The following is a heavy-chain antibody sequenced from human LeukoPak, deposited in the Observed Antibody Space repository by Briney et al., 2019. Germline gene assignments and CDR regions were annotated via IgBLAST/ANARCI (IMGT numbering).Heavy chain of an antibody. Sequence: PGGSLRLSCAASGFTLSDYYMSWIRQAPGKGLEWVSYISSSGSTIYYADSVKGRFTISRDNAKNSLYLQMNSLRAEDTAVYYCASYLCSSTSCQGASFDYWGQGTLVSVSS. J-gene: IGHJ4*02. D-gene: IGHD2-2*01. CDR1: GFTLSDYY. V-gene: IGHV3-11*01. CDR3: ASYLCSSTSCQGASFDY. CDR2: ISSSGSTI.